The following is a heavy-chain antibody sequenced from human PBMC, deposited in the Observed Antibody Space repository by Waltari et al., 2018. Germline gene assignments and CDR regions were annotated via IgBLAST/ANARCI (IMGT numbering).Heavy chain of an antibody. CDR1: GYSISSGYY. CDR3: ARDYYDSSGYLGY. V-gene: IGHV4-38-2*02. CDR2: IYHRGST. D-gene: IGHD3-22*01. Sequence: QVQLQESGPGLVKPSETLSLTCAVSGYSISSGYYWGWIRQPPGKGLEWIGSIYHRGSTYYSPSLKSRVTISVDTSKNQFSLKLSSVTAADTAVYYCARDYYDSSGYLGYWGQGTLVTVSS. J-gene: IGHJ4*02.